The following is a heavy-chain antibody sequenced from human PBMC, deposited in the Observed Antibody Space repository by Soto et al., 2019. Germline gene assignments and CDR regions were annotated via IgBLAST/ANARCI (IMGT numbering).Heavy chain of an antibody. V-gene: IGHV3-23*01. Sequence: ESGGGLVQPGGSVRLSCAASGLTFGHYAMSWVRQAPGKGLEWVSAISGDSGRTYYADSVKGRFTISRDNSKNTLYLQMNTLRAEDTAVYYCAVTPNCGRDCSAASYWYFDIWGRGTLVTVSS. CDR1: GLTFGHYA. J-gene: IGHJ2*01. D-gene: IGHD2-21*02. CDR2: ISGDSGRT. CDR3: AVTPNCGRDCSAASYWYFDI.